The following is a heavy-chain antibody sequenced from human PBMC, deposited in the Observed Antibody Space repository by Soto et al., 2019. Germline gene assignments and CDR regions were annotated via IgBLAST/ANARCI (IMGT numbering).Heavy chain of an antibody. CDR1: GVSLSNARMG. CDR3: ARPVVDIAAPSYYFDY. J-gene: IGHJ4*02. CDR2: IFSNDEK. Sequence: QVTLKASGPVLVKPTETLTLTCTVSGVSLSNARMGVSWIRQPPRKALEWLAHIFSNDEKSYTTSLKSRLTLSKDTSKSQVVLTMTNMDPVDTATYDGARPVVDIAAPSYYFDYLGQGTLVTVSP. D-gene: IGHD6-6*01. V-gene: IGHV2-26*01.